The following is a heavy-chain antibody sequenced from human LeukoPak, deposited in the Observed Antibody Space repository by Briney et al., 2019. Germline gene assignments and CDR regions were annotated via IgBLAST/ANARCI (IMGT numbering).Heavy chain of an antibody. CDR1: GFTFSSYG. V-gene: IGHV3-30*02. J-gene: IGHJ4*02. CDR3: AKDACSGGSCYKSHVGY. Sequence: GGSLRLSCAASGFTFSSYGMHWVRQAPGKGLEWVAFIRYDGSNKYYANSEKGRFTISRDNSKNTLYLQMNSLRAEDTAEYYCAKDACSGGSCYKSHVGYWGQGTLVTVSS. D-gene: IGHD2-15*01. CDR2: IRYDGSNK.